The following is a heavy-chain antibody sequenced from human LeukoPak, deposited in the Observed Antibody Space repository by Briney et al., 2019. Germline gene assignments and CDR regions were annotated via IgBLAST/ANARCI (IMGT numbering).Heavy chain of an antibody. CDR3: ARSGDSSGYYHPPDFDY. D-gene: IGHD3-22*01. V-gene: IGHV1-2*02. J-gene: IGHJ4*02. CDR1: GYTFTGYY. CDR2: INPNSGGT. Sequence: GASVKVSCKASGYTFTGYYMHWVRQAPGQGLEWMGWINPNSGGTNYAQKLHGRGTMTRYTSISTAYMELSRLRSDATAEFYCARSGDSSGYYHPPDFDYWGQGTLVPVSS.